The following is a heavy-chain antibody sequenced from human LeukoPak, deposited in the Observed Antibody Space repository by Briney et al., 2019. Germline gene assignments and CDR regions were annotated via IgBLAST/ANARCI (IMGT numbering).Heavy chain of an antibody. Sequence: GGSLRLSCAASGFSFSNAWMTWVRQAPGKGLEWVGRMKSIADGGTTAYAAPVKGRFTISRDDSKNTLYLQMNSLRAEDTAVYYCAKVKSGCGGDCYFSCFDYWGQGTLVTVSS. J-gene: IGHJ4*02. D-gene: IGHD2-21*02. CDR3: AKVKSGCGGDCYFSCFDY. V-gene: IGHV3-15*01. CDR2: MKSIADGGTT. CDR1: GFSFSNAW.